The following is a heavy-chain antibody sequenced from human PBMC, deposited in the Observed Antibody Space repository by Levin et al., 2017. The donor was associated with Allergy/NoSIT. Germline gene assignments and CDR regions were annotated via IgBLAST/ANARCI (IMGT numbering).Heavy chain of an antibody. V-gene: IGHV1-2*02. CDR2: INPKTLGT. J-gene: IGHJ4*02. CDR3: ARVLGHLIDLHCFDF. Sequence: KTGGSLRLSCKASGYTFTDHQMLWVRQAPGQGLEWMGFINPKTLGTKFAQKFQGRVTLTRDTSISTVYMELTDLRSDDTAVYYCARVLGHLIDLHCFDFWGQGSLVTVSS. CDR1: GYTFTDHQ.